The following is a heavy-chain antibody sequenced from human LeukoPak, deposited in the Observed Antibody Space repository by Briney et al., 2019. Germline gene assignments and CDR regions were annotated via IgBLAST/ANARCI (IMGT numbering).Heavy chain of an antibody. CDR1: GLTFSSSG. D-gene: IGHD3-22*01. V-gene: IGHV3-30*18. J-gene: IGHJ6*02. CDR3: AKSMIREAITHMDV. Sequence: AGGSLRLSCAASGLTFSSSGMHWVRQAPGKGLEWVAVISYDGGIKKYADSVRGRFTISRDNSKKTLDLQMDSLRAEDTAVYYCAKSMIREAITHMDVWGQGTTVTVSS. CDR2: ISYDGGIK.